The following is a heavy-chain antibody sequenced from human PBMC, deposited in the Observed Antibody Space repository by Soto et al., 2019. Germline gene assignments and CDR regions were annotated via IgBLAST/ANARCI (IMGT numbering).Heavy chain of an antibody. J-gene: IGHJ4*02. CDR1: GYDFNTNW. V-gene: IGHV5-51*01. D-gene: IGHD3-3*01. CDR2: MYPGDSDT. Sequence: GETLKISCRGSGYDFNTNWFGWVRQLPGRGLEWVGIMYPGDSDTRYNPSLQGHVTLSVDVTVSTAFLQWRSLETSDTGMYFCARLPRDCNKTSCYYADHWGQGTQVTVSS. CDR3: ARLPRDCNKTSCYYADH.